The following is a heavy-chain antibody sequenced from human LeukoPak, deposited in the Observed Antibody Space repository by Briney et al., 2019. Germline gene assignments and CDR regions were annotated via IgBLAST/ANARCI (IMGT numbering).Heavy chain of an antibody. V-gene: IGHV1-8*03. Sequence: ASVKVSCKASGYTFNSYDINWVRQATGQGLEWMGWINPNSGNTGYAQKFQGRVTITRNTSISTAYMELSSLRSEDTAVYYCARTTPWYYYGSGNYRRFDPWGQGTLVTVSS. D-gene: IGHD3-10*01. CDR3: ARTTPWYYYGSGNYRRFDP. CDR2: INPNSGNT. J-gene: IGHJ5*02. CDR1: GYTFNSYD.